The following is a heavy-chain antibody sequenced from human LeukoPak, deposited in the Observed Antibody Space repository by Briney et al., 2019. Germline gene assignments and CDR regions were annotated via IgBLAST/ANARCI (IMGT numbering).Heavy chain of an antibody. V-gene: IGHV3-23*01. CDR3: AKGWAHYYDSSGYYYSLRAVDY. CDR1: GFTFSSYA. Sequence: PGGSLRLSCAASGFTFSSYAMSWVRQAPGKGLEWVSAISGSGGSTYYADSVKGRFTISRDNSKNTLYLQMNSLRAEDTAVYYCAKGWAHYYDSSGYYYSLRAVDYWGQGTLVTVSS. D-gene: IGHD3-22*01. CDR2: ISGSGGST. J-gene: IGHJ4*02.